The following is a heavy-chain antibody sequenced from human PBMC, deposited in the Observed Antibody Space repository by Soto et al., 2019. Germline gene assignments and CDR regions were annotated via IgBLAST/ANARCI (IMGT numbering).Heavy chain of an antibody. CDR1: GGSISTFY. J-gene: IGHJ4*02. CDR3: ARLYSGFGPFDY. Sequence: SETLSLTCTVSGGSISTFYWTWVRQPPGKGLEWIGYIYYRGSTSYNPSLKSRVTISVDTSKNQFSLELNSVTAADTAMYYCARLYSGFGPFDYWGQGALVTVSS. CDR2: IYYRGST. V-gene: IGHV4-59*01. D-gene: IGHD5-12*01.